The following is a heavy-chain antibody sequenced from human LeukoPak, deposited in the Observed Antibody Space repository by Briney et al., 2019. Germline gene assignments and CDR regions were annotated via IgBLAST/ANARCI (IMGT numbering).Heavy chain of an antibody. Sequence: SETLSLTCTVSGGSISSGDYYWSWIRQPLGKGLEWIGYIYYSGSTYYNPSLKSRVTISVDTSKNQFSLKLSSVTAADTAVYYCARDGYYYYGMDVWGKGTTVTVSS. CDR1: GGSISSGDYY. J-gene: IGHJ6*04. V-gene: IGHV4-30-4*01. CDR3: ARDGYYYYGMDV. CDR2: IYYSGST.